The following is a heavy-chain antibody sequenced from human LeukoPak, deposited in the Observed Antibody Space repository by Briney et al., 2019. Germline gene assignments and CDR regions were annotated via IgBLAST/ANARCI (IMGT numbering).Heavy chain of an antibody. CDR2: IYPGDSDT. V-gene: IGHV5-51*01. CDR1: GYSFTSYW. CDR3: ARHSSEELERPRHLDY. D-gene: IGHD1-1*01. Sequence: GESLKISCKGSGYSFTSYWIGWVRQMPGKGLEWMGIIYPGDSDTRYSPSFQGQVTISADKSISTAYLQWSSLKASDTAMYYCARHSSEELERPRHLDYWGQGTLVTVSS. J-gene: IGHJ4*02.